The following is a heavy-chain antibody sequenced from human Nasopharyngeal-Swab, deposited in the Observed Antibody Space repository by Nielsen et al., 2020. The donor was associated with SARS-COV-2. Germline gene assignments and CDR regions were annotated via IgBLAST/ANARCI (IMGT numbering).Heavy chain of an antibody. J-gene: IGHJ4*02. V-gene: IGHV3-73*01. CDR1: GIILSAPA. CDR2: IGDKDHNYAT. Sequence: GESLKISCAASGIILSAPAIHGVRQASGKGLEWVTRIGDKDHNYATTYGASVQGRFTISRDDSKNTAFLQMDSLKTEDTALYYCTTDFYFDYWGQGTLVTVSS. CDR3: TTDFYFDY.